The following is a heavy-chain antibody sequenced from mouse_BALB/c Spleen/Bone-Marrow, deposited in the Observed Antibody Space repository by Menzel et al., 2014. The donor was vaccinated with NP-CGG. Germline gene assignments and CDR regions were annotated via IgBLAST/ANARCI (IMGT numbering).Heavy chain of an antibody. V-gene: IGHV1-4*02. Sequence: VQLQQSAPELARPGASVKMSCKASGYTFTSFTIQWIKQRPGQGLEWIGYINPTRGYTDYNQKFKDRTTLTADKSSSXTYMQLTSLTSEDSAVYYCAREATYYAYFDYWGQGTALAVSS. CDR1: GYTFTSFT. CDR2: INPTRGYT. J-gene: IGHJ2*01. CDR3: AREATYYAYFDY. D-gene: IGHD1-1*01.